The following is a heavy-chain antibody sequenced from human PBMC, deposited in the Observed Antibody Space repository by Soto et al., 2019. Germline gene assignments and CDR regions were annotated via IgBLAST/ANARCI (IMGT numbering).Heavy chain of an antibody. J-gene: IGHJ5*02. CDR3: VRRVASGHRSWFDP. CDR2: MNPNTGNI. D-gene: IGHD2-21*01. CDR1: EDTFTHYD. Sequence: QVELVQSGAEVKKPGASVKVSCQASEDTFTHYDINWVRQANGQGLEWMGWMNPNTGNIDYAHKFQGRLTMTRDTSTRTVYMELSSLRSDDTAVYYCVRRVASGHRSWFDPWGQGTLVTVSS. V-gene: IGHV1-8*02.